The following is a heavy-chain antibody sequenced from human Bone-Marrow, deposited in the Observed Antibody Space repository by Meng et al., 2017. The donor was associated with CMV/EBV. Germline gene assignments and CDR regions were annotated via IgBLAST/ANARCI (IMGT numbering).Heavy chain of an antibody. J-gene: IGHJ4*02. V-gene: IGHV1-2*02. CDR3: ARGAYYGGNSKVFSY. CDR1: GYTFTGYY. Sequence: ASVKVSCKAYGYTFTGYYIHWVRQAPGQGLEWMGWINPNSGGTNYAQKFQGRVTMTRDTSISTAYMELSRLRSDDTAVYYCARGAYYGGNSKVFSYWGQGTLVTVSS. CDR2: INPNSGGT. D-gene: IGHD4-23*01.